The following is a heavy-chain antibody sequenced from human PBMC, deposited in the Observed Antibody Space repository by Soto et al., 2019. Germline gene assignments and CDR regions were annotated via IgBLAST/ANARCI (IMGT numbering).Heavy chain of an antibody. CDR1: GFTFTSHA. CDR2: ISYDEIDK. V-gene: IGHV3-30*18. D-gene: IGHD2-2*01. Sequence: GGSLRLSCAASGFTFTSHAMHWVRQTPGKGLEWVAAISYDEIDKKYASSVKGRFTVFRDTVKNTLSLQMTSMRPEATAVYYCAKDSGYQLPDNYFYYGLDVWGQGTTVTVSS. CDR3: AKDSGYQLPDNYFYYGLDV. J-gene: IGHJ6*02.